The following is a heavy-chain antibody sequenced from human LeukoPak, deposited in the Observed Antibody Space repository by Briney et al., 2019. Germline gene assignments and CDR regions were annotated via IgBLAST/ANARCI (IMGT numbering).Heavy chain of an antibody. CDR1: GFTFSSYW. V-gene: IGHV3-7*01. CDR3: ARDEDPGPHNWFDP. D-gene: IGHD2-15*01. Sequence: GGSLRLSCAASGFTFSSYWMSWVRQAPGKGLEWVANIKQDGSEKYYVDSVKGRFTISRDNAKNSLYLQMNSLRAEDTAVYYCARDEDPGPHNWFDPWGQGTLVTVSS. J-gene: IGHJ5*02. CDR2: IKQDGSEK.